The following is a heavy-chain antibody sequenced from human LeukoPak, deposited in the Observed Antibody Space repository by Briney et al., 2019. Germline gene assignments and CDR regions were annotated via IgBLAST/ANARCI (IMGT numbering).Heavy chain of an antibody. CDR2: IRDSATNT. V-gene: IGHV3-23*01. CDR1: GFPFSSYA. D-gene: IGHD3-10*01. J-gene: IGHJ4*02. CDR3: AKGLWFGEFAY. Sequence: GGSLRLSCTASGFPFSSYAMHWVRQAPGKGLEWVSAIRDSATNTYYADSVKGRFTISRDNSKNTLYLQMNSLKAEDTAVYYCAKGLWFGEFAYWGQGTLVTVSS.